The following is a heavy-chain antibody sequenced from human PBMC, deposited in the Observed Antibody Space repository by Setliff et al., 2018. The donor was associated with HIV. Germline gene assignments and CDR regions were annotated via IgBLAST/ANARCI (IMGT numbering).Heavy chain of an antibody. CDR2: INPGNGNT. Sequence: ASVKVSCKASGYTFTNHAIHWLRQAPGQGLEWMGWINPGNGNTKYSQNFQDRVTITGDTSASTAYMELSRLTLEDTAVYYCARDRTPKRGYTYREPDFDSWGQGTPVTVSS. J-gene: IGHJ4*02. CDR1: GYTFTNHA. V-gene: IGHV1-3*01. D-gene: IGHD3-22*01. CDR3: ARDRTPKRGYTYREPDFDS.